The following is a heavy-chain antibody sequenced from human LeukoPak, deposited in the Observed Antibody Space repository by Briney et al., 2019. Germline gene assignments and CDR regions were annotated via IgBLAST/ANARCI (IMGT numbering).Heavy chain of an antibody. Sequence: ASVKVSCKASGYTFTSYYIQWVRQAPGQGLEWMGIINPGGGSASYAQKFQGRVTMTRDTSTSTVYMELSSLKSEDTAVYYCARGWIQRWFDPWGQGTLVTVSS. J-gene: IGHJ5*02. V-gene: IGHV1-46*01. CDR1: GYTFTSYY. CDR3: ARGWIQRWFDP. CDR2: INPGGGSA. D-gene: IGHD5-18*01.